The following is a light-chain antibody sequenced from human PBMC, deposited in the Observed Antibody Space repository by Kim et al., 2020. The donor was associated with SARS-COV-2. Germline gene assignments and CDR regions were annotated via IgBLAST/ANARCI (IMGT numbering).Light chain of an antibody. CDR2: SNA. CDR3: AAWDDSLNGVV. V-gene: IGLV1-44*01. CDR1: SSNIGSNT. Sequence: GRRVTISCSGSSSNIGSNTVNWYQQLPGTAPRLLIYSNAQRPSGVADRFSGSKSGTSASLAISGLQSEDEANYYCAAWDDSLNGVVFGGGTQLTVL. J-gene: IGLJ2*01.